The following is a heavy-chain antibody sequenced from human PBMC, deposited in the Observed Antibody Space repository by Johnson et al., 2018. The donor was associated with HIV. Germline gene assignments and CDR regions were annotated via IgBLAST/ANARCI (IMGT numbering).Heavy chain of an antibody. J-gene: IGHJ3*02. D-gene: IGHD6-13*01. Sequence: VQLVESGGGLIQPGGSLRLSCAASGFTVSSNYMSWVRQAPGKGLEWVSVIYSGGSTYYADSVKGRFTISRDNSKNTLYLQMNSLRAEDTAVYHCAKDKAVATAAGGVGLKIWGPGTMVTVSS. CDR1: GFTVSSNY. CDR2: IYSGGST. CDR3: AKDKAVATAAGGVGLKI. V-gene: IGHV3-53*01.